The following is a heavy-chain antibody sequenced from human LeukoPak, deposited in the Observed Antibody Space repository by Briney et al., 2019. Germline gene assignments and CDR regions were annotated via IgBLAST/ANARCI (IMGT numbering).Heavy chain of an antibody. J-gene: IGHJ4*02. CDR3: ARDRSMVTTLGVYYFDY. V-gene: IGHV3-64*01. CDR1: GFTFSSYA. D-gene: IGHD2-8*02. CDR2: ISSNGGST. Sequence: GGSLRLSCAASGFTFSSYAMHWVRQAPGKGLEYVSAISSNGGSTYSANSVKGRFTISRDNSKNTLYLQMGSLRAEDMAVYYCARDRSMVTTLGVYYFDYWGQGTLVTVSS.